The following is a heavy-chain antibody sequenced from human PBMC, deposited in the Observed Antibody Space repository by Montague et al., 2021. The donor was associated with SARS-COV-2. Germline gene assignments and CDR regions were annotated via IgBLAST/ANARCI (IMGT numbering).Heavy chain of an antibody. CDR2: ISNGGXT. Sequence: SETLSLTCSVSGGSFDSDNFFWGWIRQPRGKRLEWIGVISNGGXTXDXXXXKXRVTISVHTSRNQLSSNVKSVTAADTAVYYCARHRRYDVVTYYPDFWGQGILVTVSS. CDR1: GGSFDSDNFF. V-gene: IGHV4-39*01. CDR3: ARHRRYDVVTYYPDF. J-gene: IGHJ4*02. D-gene: IGHD3-9*01.